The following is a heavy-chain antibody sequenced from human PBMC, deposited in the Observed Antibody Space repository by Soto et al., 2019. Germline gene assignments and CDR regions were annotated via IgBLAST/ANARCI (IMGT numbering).Heavy chain of an antibody. CDR2: ISYDGSNK. CDR3: ANLDYGGLGSYMDV. CDR1: GFTFSSYG. D-gene: IGHD4-17*01. J-gene: IGHJ6*03. Sequence: VQLVESGGGVVQPGRSLRLSCAASGFTFSSYGMHWVRQAPGKGLEWVAVISYDGSNKYYADSVKGRFTISRDNSKNTLYLQMNSLRAEDTAVYYCANLDYGGLGSYMDVWGKGTTVTVSS. V-gene: IGHV3-30*18.